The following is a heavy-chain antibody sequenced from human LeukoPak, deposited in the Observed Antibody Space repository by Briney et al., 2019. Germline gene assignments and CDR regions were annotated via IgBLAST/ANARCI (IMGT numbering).Heavy chain of an antibody. D-gene: IGHD3-10*01. CDR2: INHSGST. Sequence: SSGTLSLTCAVSGGYISSSNWWSWVRQAPGKGLEWIGEINHSGSTNYNPSLKSRVTISVDTSKNQFSLKLSSVTAADTAVYYCARVGSWAFDIWGQGTMVTVSS. J-gene: IGHJ3*02. V-gene: IGHV4-4*02. CDR1: GGYISSSNW. CDR3: ARVGSWAFDI.